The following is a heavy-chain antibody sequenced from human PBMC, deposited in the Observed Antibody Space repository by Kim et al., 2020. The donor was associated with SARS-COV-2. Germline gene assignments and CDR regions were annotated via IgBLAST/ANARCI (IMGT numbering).Heavy chain of an antibody. D-gene: IGHD2-2*02. CDR3: AREQLGYCSSTSCYTGWFDP. CDR1: GGSISSYY. CDR2: IYTSGST. J-gene: IGHJ5*02. V-gene: IGHV4-4*07. Sequence: SETLSLTCTVSGGSISSYYWSWIRQPAGKGLEWIGRIYTSGSTNYNPSLKSRVTMSVDTSKNQFSLKLSSVTAADTAVYYCAREQLGYCSSTSCYTGWFDPWGQGTLVTVSS.